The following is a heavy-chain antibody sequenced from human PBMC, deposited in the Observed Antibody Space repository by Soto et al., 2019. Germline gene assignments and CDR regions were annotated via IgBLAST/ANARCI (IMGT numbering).Heavy chain of an antibody. CDR2: ISSSSSTI. CDR3: ARDEVEEGAAAGPFYYYYYMDV. D-gene: IGHD6-13*01. J-gene: IGHJ6*03. V-gene: IGHV3-48*01. Sequence: GGSLRLSCAASGFTFSSYSMNWVRQAPGKGLEWVSYISSSSSTIYYADSVKGRFTISRDNAKNSLYLQMNSLRAEDTAVYYCARDEVEEGAAAGPFYYYYYMDVWGKGTTVTVSS. CDR1: GFTFSSYS.